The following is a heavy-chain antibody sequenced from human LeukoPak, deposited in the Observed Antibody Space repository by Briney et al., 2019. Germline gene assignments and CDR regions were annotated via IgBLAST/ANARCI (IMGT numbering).Heavy chain of an antibody. CDR1: GSTVSSNY. Sequence: PGGSLRLSCAASGSTVSSNYMSWVRQAPGKGLEWVSVIYSGGNIYYADSVKGRFTISRDNSKNMLCLQMNSLRAEDTAVYYCAKDRPGGPPLLWGQGTMVTVAS. J-gene: IGHJ3*01. V-gene: IGHV3-66*01. CDR2: IYSGGNI. CDR3: AKDRPGGPPLL. D-gene: IGHD4-23*01.